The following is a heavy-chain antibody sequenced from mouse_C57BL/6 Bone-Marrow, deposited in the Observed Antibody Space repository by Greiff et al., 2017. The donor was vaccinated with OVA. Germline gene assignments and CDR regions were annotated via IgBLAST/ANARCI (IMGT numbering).Heavy chain of an antibody. J-gene: IGHJ4*01. CDR2: ISSGSSTI. V-gene: IGHV5-17*01. Sequence: VQLKESGGGLVKPGGSLKLSCAASGFTFSDYGMHWVRQAPEKGLEWVAYISSGSSTIYYADTVKGRFTISRDNAKNTLFLQMTSLRSEDTAMYYCARRSTTVVNAMDYWGQGTSVTVSS. CDR1: GFTFSDYG. CDR3: ARRSTTVVNAMDY. D-gene: IGHD1-1*01.